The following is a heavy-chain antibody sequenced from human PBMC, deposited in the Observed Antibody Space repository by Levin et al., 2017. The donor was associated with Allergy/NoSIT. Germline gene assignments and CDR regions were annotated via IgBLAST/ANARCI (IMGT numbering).Heavy chain of an antibody. J-gene: IGHJ4*02. D-gene: IGHD6-13*01. CDR3: ARDVRAYSSSWYPDY. CDR2: IWYDGSNK. CDR1: GFPFSSYG. V-gene: IGHV3-33*01. Sequence: LSLTCAASGFPFSSYGMHWVRQAPGKGLEWVAVIWYDGSNKYYADSVKGRFTISRDNSKNTLYLQMNSLRAEDTAVYYCARDVRAYSSSWYPDYWGQGTLVTVSS.